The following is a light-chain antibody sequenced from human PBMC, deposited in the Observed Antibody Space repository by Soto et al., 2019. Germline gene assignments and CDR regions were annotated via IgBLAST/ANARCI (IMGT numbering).Light chain of an antibody. CDR2: AAA. V-gene: IGKV1-39*01. CDR3: QQSYITPAIT. CDR1: QTISTY. J-gene: IGKJ5*01. Sequence: DIQMTQSPSSLSASVGDRVAITCRASQTISTYLNWYQQKPGKAPKVLIYAAASLQSGVPSRFSGSGSGTDFTLTISSLQPEDFATYDCQQSYITPAITFGQGTRLEIK.